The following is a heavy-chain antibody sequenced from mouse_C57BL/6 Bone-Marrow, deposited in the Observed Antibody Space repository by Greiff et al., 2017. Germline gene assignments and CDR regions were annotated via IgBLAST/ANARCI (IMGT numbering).Heavy chain of an antibody. D-gene: IGHD2-4*01. Sequence: QVHVKQSGPGLVQPSQSLSITCTVSGFSLTSYGVHWVRQSPGKGLEWLGVIWRGGSTDYNAAFMSRLSITKDNSKSQVFFKMNSLQADDTAIYYCAKGYYDYDGYAMDYWGQGTSVTVSS. J-gene: IGHJ4*01. CDR3: AKGYYDYDGYAMDY. V-gene: IGHV2-5*01. CDR2: IWRGGST. CDR1: GFSLTSYG.